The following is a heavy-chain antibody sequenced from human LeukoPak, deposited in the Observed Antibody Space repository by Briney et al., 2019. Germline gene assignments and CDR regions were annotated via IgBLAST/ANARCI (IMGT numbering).Heavy chain of an antibody. CDR1: GFTFSTYW. J-gene: IGHJ4*02. Sequence: GGSLRLSCAASGFTFSTYWMHWVRQAPGKGLVWVSRINPDGTTTSYADSVKGRFTISRDNAKDTVYLQMNSLRAEDTAVYYCARDPYYSGSHHAYFDYWGQGTLVTVSS. D-gene: IGHD1-26*01. CDR2: INPDGTTT. CDR3: ARDPYYSGSHHAYFDY. V-gene: IGHV3-74*01.